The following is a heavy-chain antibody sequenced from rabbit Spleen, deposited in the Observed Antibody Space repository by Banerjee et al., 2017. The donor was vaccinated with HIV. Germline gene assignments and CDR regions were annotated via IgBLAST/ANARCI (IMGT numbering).Heavy chain of an antibody. CDR2: IDPFFGIT. CDR1: GFDFSNYG. CDR3: VRSAYVSGSAFYGYFNL. Sequence: QEQLVESGGGLVQPGGSLKLSCKASGFDFSNYGVSWVRQTPGKGLEWIGYIDPFFGITYYATWVNGRFTISSHNAQNTLYLQLNSLTVADTATYFCVRSAYVSGSAFYGYFNLWGPGTLVTVS. D-gene: IGHD1-1*01. V-gene: IGHV1S47*01. J-gene: IGHJ4*01.